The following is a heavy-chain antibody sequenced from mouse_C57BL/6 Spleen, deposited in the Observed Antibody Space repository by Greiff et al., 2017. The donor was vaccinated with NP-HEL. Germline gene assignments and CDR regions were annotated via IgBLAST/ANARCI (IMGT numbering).Heavy chain of an antibody. CDR1: GYTFTSYG. D-gene: IGHD4-1*01. J-gene: IGHJ4*01. CDR2: IYPRSGNT. Sequence: QVQLKQSGAELARPGASVKLSCKASGYTFTSYGISWVKQRTGRGLEWIGEIYPRSGNTYYNEKFKGKATLTADKSSSTAYMQLRSLSSEDSAVYFCAHTGTDAMDYWGQGTSVTVSS. CDR3: AHTGTDAMDY. V-gene: IGHV1-81*01.